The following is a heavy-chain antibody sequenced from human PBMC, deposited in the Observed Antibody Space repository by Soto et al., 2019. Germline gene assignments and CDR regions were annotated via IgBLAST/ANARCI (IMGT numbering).Heavy chain of an antibody. D-gene: IGHD2-21*02. V-gene: IGHV3-23*01. CDR1: GFTFSKFV. CDR3: GNGSDYVLKGTPFRTAQYYYYYMAV. CDR2: ISGRDGRT. J-gene: IGHJ6*03. Sequence: PGGSLSLSCEASGFTFSKFVMSWVRQAPGKGLEWVSGISGRDGRTSYADSVKGRFTISRDKSKSTLFLQMNSLRAEDTAVYYCGNGSDYVLKGTPFRTAQYYYYYMAVWGKVTTVTVS.